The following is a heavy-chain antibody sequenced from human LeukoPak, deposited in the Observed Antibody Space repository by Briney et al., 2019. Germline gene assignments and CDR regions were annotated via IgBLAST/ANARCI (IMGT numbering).Heavy chain of an antibody. D-gene: IGHD6-19*01. V-gene: IGHV1-2*02. CDR3: ARDRGQWLVREASFDY. J-gene: IGHJ4*02. Sequence: ASVKVSCKASGYTFTVYYMHWVRQAPGQGREWMGWINPNSGGTNYAQKFQGRVTMTRYTSISTAYMELSRLRSDDTAVYYCARDRGQWLVREASFDYWGQGTLVTVSS. CDR2: INPNSGGT. CDR1: GYTFTVYY.